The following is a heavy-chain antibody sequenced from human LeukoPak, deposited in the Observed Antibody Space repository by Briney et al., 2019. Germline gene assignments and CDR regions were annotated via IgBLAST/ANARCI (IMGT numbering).Heavy chain of an antibody. J-gene: IGHJ4*02. CDR2: IYYSGST. V-gene: IGHV4-31*03. CDR1: GGSISSGGYY. D-gene: IGHD3-3*01. CDR3: ARVGPFWSGYEFDY. Sequence: PSEILSLTCTVSGGSISSGGYYWRWIRQHPGKGLEWIGYIYYSGSTYYNPSLKSRVTISVDTSKNQFSLKLSSVTAADTAVYYCARVGPFWSGYEFDYWGQGTLVTVSS.